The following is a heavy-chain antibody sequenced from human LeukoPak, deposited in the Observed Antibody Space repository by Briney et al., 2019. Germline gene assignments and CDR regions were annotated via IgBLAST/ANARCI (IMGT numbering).Heavy chain of an antibody. CDR1: GFTFSSYW. V-gene: IGHV3-7*03. J-gene: IGHJ6*03. D-gene: IGHD3-22*01. CDR2: IKQDGSEK. CDR3: AKEAKYYYDRSGYSYMDV. Sequence: PGGSLRLSCAASGFTFSSYWMSWVRQAPGKGLEWVANIKQDGSEKYYVDSVKGRFTISRDNSKNTLYLQMNSLRAEDTAVYYCAKEAKYYYDRSGYSYMDVWGKGTTVTVSS.